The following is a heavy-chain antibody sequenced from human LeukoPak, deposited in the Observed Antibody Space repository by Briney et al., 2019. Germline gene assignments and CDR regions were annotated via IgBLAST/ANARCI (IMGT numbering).Heavy chain of an antibody. CDR1: GGTFSSYA. D-gene: IGHD3-10*01. CDR3: VRERERGTYFV. Sequence: SVKVSCKASGGTFSSYAVSWVRQAPGQGLQWMGGIIPIFGTANYAQKFQGRVTITADKSTSTAYMELSSLRSEDTAVYYCVRERERGTYFVWGQGTLVTVSS. CDR2: IIPIFGTA. V-gene: IGHV1-69*06. J-gene: IGHJ4*02.